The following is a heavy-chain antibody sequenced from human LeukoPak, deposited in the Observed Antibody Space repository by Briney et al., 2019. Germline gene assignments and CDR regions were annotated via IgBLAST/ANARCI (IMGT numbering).Heavy chain of an antibody. CDR3: ARELPVGDYGMDV. Sequence: GASVKVSCKASGGTFSSSSISWVRQAPGQGLEWMGWINPNSGGTNYAQKFQGWVTMTRDTSISTAYMELSRLRSDDTAVYYCARELPVGDYGMDVWGQGTTVTVSS. CDR1: GGTFSSSS. J-gene: IGHJ6*02. D-gene: IGHD3-16*01. CDR2: INPNSGGT. V-gene: IGHV1-2*04.